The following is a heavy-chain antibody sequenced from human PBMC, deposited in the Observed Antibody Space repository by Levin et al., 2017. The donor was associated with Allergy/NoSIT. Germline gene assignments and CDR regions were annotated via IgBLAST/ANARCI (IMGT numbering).Heavy chain of an antibody. CDR3: ARVNTTPDIVATNHYYYYYMDG. CDR2: IYYSGST. J-gene: IGHJ6*03. D-gene: IGHD5-12*01. CDR1: GGSISSSY. V-gene: IGHV4-59*01. Sequence: SQTLSLTCTVSGGSISSSYWSWIRQPPGKGLEWIGYIYYSGSTNYNPSLKSRVTISVDTSKNQFSLKLSSVTAADTAVYYCARVNTTPDIVATNHYYYYYMDGWGKGTTVTVSS.